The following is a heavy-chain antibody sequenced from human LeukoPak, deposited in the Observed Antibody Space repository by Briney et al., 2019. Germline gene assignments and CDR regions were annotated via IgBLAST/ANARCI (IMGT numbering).Heavy chain of an antibody. D-gene: IGHD7-27*01. Sequence: PGRSLRLSCAASGFTLSNYWMAWVRQAPGKGLEWVANIKQDGSTTYYVDSVKGRFTISRDNGQNSLYLQMNSLRAEDTAVYYCASDPPWANDAFDIWGQGSLVTVSS. CDR1: GFTLSNYW. CDR2: IKQDGSTT. J-gene: IGHJ3*02. V-gene: IGHV3-7*01. CDR3: ASDPPWANDAFDI.